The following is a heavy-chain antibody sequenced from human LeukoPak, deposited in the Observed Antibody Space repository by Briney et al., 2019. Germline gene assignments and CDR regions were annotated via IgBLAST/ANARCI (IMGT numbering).Heavy chain of an antibody. CDR3: ASYSRYGDGNWFDP. J-gene: IGHJ5*02. CDR2: IYHSGST. CDR1: GYSISSGYY. Sequence: SETLSLTCAVSGYSISSGYYWGWIRPPPGKGLEWIGSIYHSGSTYYNPSLKSRVTTSVDTSKNQFSLKLSSVTAADTAVYYCASYSRYGDGNWFDPWGQGTLVTVSS. D-gene: IGHD4-17*01. V-gene: IGHV4-38-2*01.